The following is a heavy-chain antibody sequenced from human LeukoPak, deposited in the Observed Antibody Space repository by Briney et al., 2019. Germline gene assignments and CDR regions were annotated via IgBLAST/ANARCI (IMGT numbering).Heavy chain of an antibody. J-gene: IGHJ4*02. Sequence: ASVKVSCKASGYTFTSYGITWVRQAPGQGLEWMGWISTYNGNTNYAQKLQGRVTMTTDTSTSTAYMELRSLVSDDAAVYYCARGDDYGDYWGLYWGQGTLVTVSS. D-gene: IGHD4-17*01. CDR1: GYTFTSYG. V-gene: IGHV1-18*01. CDR3: ARGDDYGDYWGLY. CDR2: ISTYNGNT.